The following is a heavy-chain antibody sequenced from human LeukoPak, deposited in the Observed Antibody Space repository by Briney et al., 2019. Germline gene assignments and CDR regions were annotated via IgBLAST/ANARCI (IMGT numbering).Heavy chain of an antibody. D-gene: IGHD4-17*01. Sequence: PGGSLRLSCAASGFTFSSYGMHWFRQAPGKGLEWVAFIRYDGSNKYYADSVKGRFTISRDNSKNTLYLQMNSLRAEDTAVYYCAKVVGYTVTNPFDYWGQGTLVTVSA. J-gene: IGHJ4*02. V-gene: IGHV3-30*02. CDR1: GFTFSSYG. CDR2: IRYDGSNK. CDR3: AKVVGYTVTNPFDY.